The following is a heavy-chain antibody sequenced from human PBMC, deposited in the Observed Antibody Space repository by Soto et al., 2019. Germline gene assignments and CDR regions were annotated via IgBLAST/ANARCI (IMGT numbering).Heavy chain of an antibody. V-gene: IGHV1-69*08. CDR2: IIPILGIA. J-gene: IGHJ4*02. CDR3: AREGATTVDY. D-gene: IGHD1-26*01. CDR1: GGTFSSYT. Sequence: QVQLVQSGAEVKKPGSSVKVSCKASGGTFSSYTISWVRQAPGQGLEWMGRIIPILGIANYAQKFQGRVTSTADKSKSTAYMELSSLRSEDTAVYYCAREGATTVDYWGQGTLVTVSS.